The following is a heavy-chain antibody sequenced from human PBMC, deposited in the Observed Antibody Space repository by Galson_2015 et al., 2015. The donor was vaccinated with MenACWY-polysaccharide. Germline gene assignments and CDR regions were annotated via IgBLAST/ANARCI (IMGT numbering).Heavy chain of an antibody. CDR3: ARDPRGARSSYFDN. V-gene: IGHV3-48*02. J-gene: IGHJ4*02. CDR2: TI. Sequence: TIYYADSVKGRFTISRDNAKNSLSLQMNSLRDDDTAVYYCARDPRGARSSYFDNWGQGILVTVSS. D-gene: IGHD3-10*01.